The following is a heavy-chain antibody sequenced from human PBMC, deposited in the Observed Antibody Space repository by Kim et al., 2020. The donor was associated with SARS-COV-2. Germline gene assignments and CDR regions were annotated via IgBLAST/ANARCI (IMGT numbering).Heavy chain of an antibody. CDR3: ARDGITGIAVAGTYFDY. D-gene: IGHD6-19*01. V-gene: IGHV1-69*13. Sequence: SVKVSCKASGGTFSSYAISWVRQAPGQGLEWMGGIIPIFGTANYAQKFQGRVTITADESTSTAYMELSSLRSEDTAVYYCARDGITGIAVAGTYFDYWGQGTLVTVSS. J-gene: IGHJ4*02. CDR2: IIPIFGTA. CDR1: GGTFSSYA.